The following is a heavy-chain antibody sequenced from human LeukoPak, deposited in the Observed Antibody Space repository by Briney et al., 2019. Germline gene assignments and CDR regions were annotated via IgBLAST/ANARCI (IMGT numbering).Heavy chain of an antibody. J-gene: IGHJ4*02. Sequence: GGSLRLSCAASGFTFSGYWMSWVRQAPGKGLEWVANIKEDGSEKHYVDSVEGRFTISIDNARNSLYLQMSSLRVEDTAMYYCARHLWGRDESTAYRPFDCWGQGNLVTVSP. CDR1: GFTFSGYW. D-gene: IGHD5-24*01. CDR3: ARHLWGRDESTAYRPFDC. CDR2: IKEDGSEK. V-gene: IGHV3-7*01.